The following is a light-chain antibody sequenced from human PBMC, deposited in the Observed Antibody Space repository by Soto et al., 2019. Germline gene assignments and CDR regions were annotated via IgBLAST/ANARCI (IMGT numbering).Light chain of an antibody. Sequence: HFAATLYLPPREQAPPACWASRSVSSILAWYQQRPGQAPRLLIYGASRRATGIPARFSGSGSGTDFTLTISRLEPEDFAVYYCQQYGRTPSTFGPGTKVDI. CDR2: GAS. V-gene: IGKV3-20*01. CDR1: RSVSSI. CDR3: QQYGRTPST. J-gene: IGKJ3*01.